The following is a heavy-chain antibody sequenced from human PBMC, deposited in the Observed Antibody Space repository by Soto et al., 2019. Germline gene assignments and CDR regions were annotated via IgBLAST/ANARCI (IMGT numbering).Heavy chain of an antibody. CDR1: GYTFTSYG. CDR3: ARDWKENVGNTFYY. CDR2: IGPYNGNT. Sequence: QVQLVQSGAEVKKPGASVKVSCKASGYTFTSYGISWVRQAPGQGLEWMGWIGPYNGNTHYAQKVQGRVTMTTDTSTSTAYMELRSLRSDDTAVYYCARDWKENVGNTFYYWGQGTLVAVSS. J-gene: IGHJ4*02. V-gene: IGHV1-18*01. D-gene: IGHD1-26*01.